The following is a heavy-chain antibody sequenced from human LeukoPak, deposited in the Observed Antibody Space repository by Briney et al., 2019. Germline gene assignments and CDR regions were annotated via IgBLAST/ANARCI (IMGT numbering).Heavy chain of an antibody. CDR3: ASRERLLPEQGDAFDI. V-gene: IGHV4-4*02. D-gene: IGHD2-15*01. CDR1: GGSISSSNW. J-gene: IGHJ3*02. CDR2: IYHSGST. Sequence: PSGTLSLTCAVSGGSISSSNWWSWVRQPPGKGLEWIGEIYHSGSTNYNPSLKSRVTISVDKSKNQFSLKLSSVTAADTAAYYCASRERLLPEQGDAFDIWGQGTMVTVSS.